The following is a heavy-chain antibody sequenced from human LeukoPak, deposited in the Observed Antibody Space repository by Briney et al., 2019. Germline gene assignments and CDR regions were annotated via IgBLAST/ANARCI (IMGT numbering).Heavy chain of an antibody. CDR1: GFIVSRNY. V-gene: IGHV3-66*01. D-gene: IGHD3-10*01. J-gene: IGHJ4*02. Sequence: GGSLRLSCAASGFIVSRNYMSWVRQAPGKGLEWVSIIYINDYAYYSDSVKGRFTISRDNSKNTLDLQMSGLRAEDTAVYYCARDVLREGSSFNWGQGTLVTVSS. CDR3: ARDVLREGSSFN. CDR2: IYINDYA.